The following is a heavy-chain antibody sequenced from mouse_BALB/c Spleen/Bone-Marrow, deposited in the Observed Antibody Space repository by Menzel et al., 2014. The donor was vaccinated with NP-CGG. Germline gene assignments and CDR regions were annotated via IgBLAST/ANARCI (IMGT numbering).Heavy chain of an antibody. CDR1: GFTFSSFG. V-gene: IGHV5-17*02. D-gene: IGHD2-3*01. Sequence: EVQGVESGGGLMQPGGSRKLSCAASGFTFSSFGMHWVRQAPEKGLEWVAYISTGSSTIYYADTVKGRFTISRDNPKNTLFLQMTSLRSEDTAMYYCARSDGAMDYWGQGTSVTVSS. J-gene: IGHJ4*01. CDR3: ARSDGAMDY. CDR2: ISTGSSTI.